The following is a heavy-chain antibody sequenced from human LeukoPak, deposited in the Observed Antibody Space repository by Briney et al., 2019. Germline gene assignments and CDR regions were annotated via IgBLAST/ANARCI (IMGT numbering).Heavy chain of an antibody. V-gene: IGHV4-39*01. CDR2: VSYSGST. CDR1: GDSISSSSYY. CDR3: ARQKRWDGYTLDS. D-gene: IGHD5-24*01. J-gene: IGHJ4*02. Sequence: SETLSLTCTVSGDSISSSSYYWGWIRQPPGKGLEWIGSVSYSGSTYYNPSLKSRVTISVDTSKNQFSLKLSSVAAADTAVYYCARQKRWDGYTLDSWGQGTLATVSS.